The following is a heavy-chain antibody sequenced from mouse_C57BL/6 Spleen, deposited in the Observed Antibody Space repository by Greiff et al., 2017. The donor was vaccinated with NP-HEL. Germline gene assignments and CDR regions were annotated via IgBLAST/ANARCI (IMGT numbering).Heavy chain of an antibody. CDR3: TPYYDRSSFAY. Sequence: EVQLQQSGAELVRPGASVKLSCTASGFNIKDYYMHWVKQRPEQGLEWIGRIDPVDGDTEYAPKFQGKATMTADTSSNTAYLQLSSLTSEDTAVYYCTPYYDRSSFAYWGQGTLVTVAA. J-gene: IGHJ3*01. D-gene: IGHD2-4*01. V-gene: IGHV14-1*01. CDR2: IDPVDGDT. CDR1: GFNIKDYY.